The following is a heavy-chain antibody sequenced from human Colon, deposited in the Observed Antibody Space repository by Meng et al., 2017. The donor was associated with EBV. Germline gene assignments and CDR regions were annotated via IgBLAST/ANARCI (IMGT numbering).Heavy chain of an antibody. CDR3: ARAVGPDCSSTSCPFDY. D-gene: IGHD2-2*01. J-gene: IGHJ4*02. CDR1: GGSVSSETYY. V-gene: IGHV4-61*01. CDR2: VSYSGGT. Sequence: HVQLRHVGPSPLNPSGSLALTCSVSGGSVSSETYYWNWIRQPPGKALEWIGYVSYSGGTNYNPSLKNRVTISVDTSKNQVSLRLSSVTAADTAVFYCARAVGPDCSSTSCPFDYWGQGTLVTVSS.